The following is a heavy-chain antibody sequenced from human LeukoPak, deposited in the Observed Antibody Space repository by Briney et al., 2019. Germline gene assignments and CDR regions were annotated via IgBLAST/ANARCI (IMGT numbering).Heavy chain of an antibody. V-gene: IGHV1-69*13. CDR3: ARDI. J-gene: IGHJ3*02. Sequence: GASVTVSCTASGYTFTSYGISWVRQAPGQGLEWMGGIIPMFGTANYAQKFQGRITITADESTSIVYMELNSLRSEDTAVYYCARDIWGQGTMVTVSS. CDR1: GYTFTSYG. CDR2: IIPMFGTA.